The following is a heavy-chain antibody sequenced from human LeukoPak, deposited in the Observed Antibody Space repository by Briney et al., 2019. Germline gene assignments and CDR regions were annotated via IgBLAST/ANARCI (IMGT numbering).Heavy chain of an antibody. V-gene: IGHV4-59*11. CDR2: IYHSGST. D-gene: IGHD3-22*01. J-gene: IGHJ4*02. CDR1: GGSISSHY. Sequence: SETLSLTCTVSGGSISSHYWSWIRQPPGKGLEWIGCIYHSGSTNYNPSLKSRVTISVDTSKNQFSLKLSSVTAADTAVYYCARGALRYYYDSSGYFFFDYWGQGTLVTVSS. CDR3: ARGALRYYYDSSGYFFFDY.